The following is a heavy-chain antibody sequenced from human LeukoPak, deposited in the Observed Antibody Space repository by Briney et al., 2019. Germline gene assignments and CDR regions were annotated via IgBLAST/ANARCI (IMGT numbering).Heavy chain of an antibody. CDR2: ISESGAST. CDR1: AFTFNTFDNFA. J-gene: IGHJ4*02. CDR3: ARDSRITMIMGYEDY. D-gene: IGHD3-22*01. V-gene: IGHV3-23*01. Sequence: QAGGSLRLSCSVSAFTFNTFDNFAMNWVRQAPGKGLEWVAAISESGASTYHAASVKGRFTISRDNSENTLYLQMHGLRAGDTAVYYCARDSRITMIMGYEDYWGQGTLVTVSS.